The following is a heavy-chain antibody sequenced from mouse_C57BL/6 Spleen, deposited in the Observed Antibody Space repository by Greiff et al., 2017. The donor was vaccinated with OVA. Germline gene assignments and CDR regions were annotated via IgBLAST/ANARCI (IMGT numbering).Heavy chain of an antibody. D-gene: IGHD1-1*01. CDR2: INPNNGGT. Sequence: EVQLQQSGPELVKPGASVKISCKASGYTFTDYYMNWVKQSHGKSLEWIGDINPNNGGTSYNQKFKGKATLTVDKSSSTAYMELRSLTSEDSAVYYCARKGGINYAMDYWGQGTSVTVSS. J-gene: IGHJ4*01. V-gene: IGHV1-26*01. CDR3: ARKGGINYAMDY. CDR1: GYTFTDYY.